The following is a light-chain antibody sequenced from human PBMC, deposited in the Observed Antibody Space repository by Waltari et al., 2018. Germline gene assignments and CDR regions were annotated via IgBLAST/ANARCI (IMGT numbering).Light chain of an antibody. CDR3: QQYSSAPNT. J-gene: IGKJ2*01. CDR2: GAS. Sequence: IVLTQSPGNLSLTPGERAALSCRASQSVSSSYLAWYQQKPGQAPRLLIYGASNRANGIPDRFSGSVSGTDFTLTISRLEPEDVAVYFCQQYSSAPNTFGQGTKLEIK. V-gene: IGKV3-20*01. CDR1: QSVSSSY.